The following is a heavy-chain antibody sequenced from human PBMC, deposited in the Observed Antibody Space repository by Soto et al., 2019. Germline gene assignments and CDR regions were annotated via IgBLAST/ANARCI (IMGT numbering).Heavy chain of an antibody. Sequence: QVQLVQSGAEVKKPGSSVKASCKASGGTFSSYAISWVRQAPGQGLEWMGGIIPIFGTANYAQKFQGRVTISADESTSTAYMELSSLRSEDTAVYYCARVARMWGYSYGYFYWGQGPLVTVSS. V-gene: IGHV1-69*12. D-gene: IGHD5-18*01. CDR3: ARVARMWGYSYGYFY. J-gene: IGHJ4*02. CDR1: GGTFSSYA. CDR2: IIPIFGTA.